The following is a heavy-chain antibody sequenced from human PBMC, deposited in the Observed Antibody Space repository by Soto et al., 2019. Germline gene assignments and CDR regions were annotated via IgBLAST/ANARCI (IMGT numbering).Heavy chain of an antibody. CDR1: PASIGSYL. J-gene: IGHJ4*02. CDR3: ETAADGTPGPFES. D-gene: IGHD1-1*01. CDR2: VFGSGGT. V-gene: IGHV4-4*07. Sequence: TLSLTCTVSPASIGSYLWTWTGQPAGRGLVRIGRVFGSGGTHYNPSLLRRVTISKDTSKNSCALKLTSGTAAETALYLCETAADGTPGPFESWGQGTLVTVSS.